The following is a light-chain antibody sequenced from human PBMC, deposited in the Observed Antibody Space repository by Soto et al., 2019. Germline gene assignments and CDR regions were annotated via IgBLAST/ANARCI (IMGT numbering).Light chain of an antibody. CDR3: QSYDSSLSAFI. J-gene: IGLJ1*01. V-gene: IGLV3-21*02. CDR1: NIGSQS. CDR2: DDA. Sequence: SYELAQPPSVSVAPGQTARITCGGNNIGSQSVHWYQQKPGQAPVLVVYDDADRPSGVPERFSGSKSGTSASLAITGLQAEDEADYYCQSYDSSLSAFIFGTGTKVTVL.